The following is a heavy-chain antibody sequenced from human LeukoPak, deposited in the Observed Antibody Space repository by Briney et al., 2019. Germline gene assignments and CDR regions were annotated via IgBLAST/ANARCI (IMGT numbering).Heavy chain of an antibody. CDR1: GGSFSGYY. CDR2: INHSGST. V-gene: IGHV4-34*01. CDR3: ARGGIGYCTSSSCYFDY. Sequence: SETLSLTCAVYGGSFSGYYWSWIRQPPGKGLEWIGEINHSGSTNYNPSLKSRVTISVDTSKNQFSLKLSSVTAADTAVYYCARGGIGYCTSSSCYFDYWGQGTLVTVSS. D-gene: IGHD2-2*01. J-gene: IGHJ4*02.